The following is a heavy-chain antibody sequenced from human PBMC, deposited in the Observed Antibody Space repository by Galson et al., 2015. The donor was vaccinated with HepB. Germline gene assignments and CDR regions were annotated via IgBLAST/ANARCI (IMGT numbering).Heavy chain of an antibody. J-gene: IGHJ6*02. D-gene: IGHD6-13*01. V-gene: IGHV3-13*05. Sequence: SLRLSCAASGFTLSSYDMHWVRQATGKGLEWVSAIGTAGDPYYPGSVKGRFTISRENAKNSLYLQMNSLRAGDTAVYYCARARGLGIAAAGTFSPGYGMDVWGQGTTVTVSS. CDR1: GFTLSSYD. CDR2: IGTAGDP. CDR3: ARARGLGIAAAGTFSPGYGMDV.